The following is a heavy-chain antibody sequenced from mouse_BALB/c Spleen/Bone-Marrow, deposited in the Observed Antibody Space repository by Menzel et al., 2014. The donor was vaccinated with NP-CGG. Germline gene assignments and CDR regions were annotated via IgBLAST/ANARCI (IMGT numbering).Heavy chain of an antibody. CDR3: AGDDGPPPYCPMDY. CDR2: IRNKANGYTT. D-gene: IGHD2-3*01. CDR1: GFTFTDYY. Sequence: EVKLVESGGGLVQPGGSLRLSCAASGFTFTDYYMTWVRQPPGKALEWLGFIRNKANGYTTEYSASVKGRFTISRDNSQSIPYLQMNSLRAEDSAADYCAGDDGPPPYCPMDYWGQGTSVTVSS. J-gene: IGHJ4*01. V-gene: IGHV7-3*02.